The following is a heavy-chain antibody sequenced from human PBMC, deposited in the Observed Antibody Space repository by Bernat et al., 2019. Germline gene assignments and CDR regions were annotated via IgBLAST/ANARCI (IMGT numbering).Heavy chain of an antibody. Sequence: VQLVESGGGVVQPGGSLRLSCAASGFTVSTNYMSWVRQAPGKGLEWVSVIYSGGGAYYADSVKGRFTISRDNSKNTLYLQMNSLRAEDTAVYYCARGEGGTYFFVYWGQGTLVTVSS. CDR1: GFTVSTNY. J-gene: IGHJ4*02. CDR2: IYSGGGA. CDR3: ARGEGGTYFFVY. D-gene: IGHD1-26*01. V-gene: IGHV3-66*01.